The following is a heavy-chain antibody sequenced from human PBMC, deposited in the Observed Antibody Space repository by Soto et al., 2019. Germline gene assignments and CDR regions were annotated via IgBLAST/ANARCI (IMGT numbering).Heavy chain of an antibody. Sequence: GASVKVSCKASGGTFGSYAISWVRQAPGQGLEWMGGIIPIFGTANYAQKFQGRVTITADESTSTAYMDLSSLRSEDTAVYYCARVPRVVVGATQNYYYGMDVWGQGTTVTVSS. V-gene: IGHV1-69*13. CDR1: GGTFGSYA. CDR3: ARVPRVVVGATQNYYYGMDV. CDR2: IIPIFGTA. J-gene: IGHJ6*02. D-gene: IGHD2-15*01.